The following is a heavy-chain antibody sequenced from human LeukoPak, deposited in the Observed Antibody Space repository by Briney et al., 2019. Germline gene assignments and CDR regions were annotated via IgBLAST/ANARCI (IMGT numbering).Heavy chain of an antibody. Sequence: GGSLRLSCAASGFIFSDYYVSWIRQAPGKGLEWVSYISSSGSTIYYADSVKGRFTISRDNAKNSLYLQMNSLRAEDTAVYYCARGGWEQQLAESDFDYWGQGTLVTVSS. J-gene: IGHJ4*02. V-gene: IGHV3-11*04. CDR3: ARGGWEQQLAESDFDY. CDR1: GFIFSDYY. CDR2: ISSSGSTI. D-gene: IGHD6-13*01.